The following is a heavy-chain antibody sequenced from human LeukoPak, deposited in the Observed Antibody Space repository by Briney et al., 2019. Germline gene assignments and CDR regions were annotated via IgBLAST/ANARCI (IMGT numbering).Heavy chain of an antibody. CDR3: ARFSPRAMGNYLDF. CDR1: GYTFTNYG. J-gene: IGHJ4*02. V-gene: IGHV1-18*01. CDR2: ISAYTGNT. D-gene: IGHD7-27*01. Sequence: ASVKVSCTASGYTFTNYGISWVRQAPGQGLEWMGWISAYTGNTNFAQKLQGRVTMTTDTSTSTAYMELRSLRSDDTAVYYCARFSPRAMGNYLDFWGQGTLVTVSS.